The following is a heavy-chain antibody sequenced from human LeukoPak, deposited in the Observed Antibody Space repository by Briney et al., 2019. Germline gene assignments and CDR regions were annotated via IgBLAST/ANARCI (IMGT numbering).Heavy chain of an antibody. D-gene: IGHD6-13*01. CDR1: GYTFTSYD. Sequence: ASVKVSCKASGYTFTSYDINWVRQATGQGLEWMGWMNPNSGNTGYAQKFQGRVTMTRNTSISTAYMELSSLRSEDTAAYYCARPVAAGRYYFDYWGQGTLVTVSS. CDR3: ARPVAAGRYYFDY. CDR2: MNPNSGNT. J-gene: IGHJ4*02. V-gene: IGHV1-8*01.